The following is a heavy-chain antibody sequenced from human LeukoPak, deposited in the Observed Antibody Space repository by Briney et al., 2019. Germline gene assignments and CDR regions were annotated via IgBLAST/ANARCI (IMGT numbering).Heavy chain of an antibody. D-gene: IGHD6-13*01. CDR1: GFTFSDYY. CDR2: ISSSGHYT. V-gene: IGHV3-11*05. CDR3: ARDLTIAAAGTFGY. J-gene: IGHJ4*02. Sequence: GGSLRLSCAASGFTFSDYYMSWIRQAPGEGLEWVSYISSSGHYTNYADSVEGRFTISRDNSKNSLSLQMNSLRAEDTAVYYCARDLTIAAAGTFGYWGQGTLVTVSS.